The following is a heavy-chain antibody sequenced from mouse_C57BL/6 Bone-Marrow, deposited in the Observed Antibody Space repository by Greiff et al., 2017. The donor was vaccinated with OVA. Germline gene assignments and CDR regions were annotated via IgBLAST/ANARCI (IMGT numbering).Heavy chain of an antibody. CDR2: INPSNGGT. CDR1: GYTFTSYW. V-gene: IGHV1-53*01. CDR3: ARWLRRDYYAMDY. J-gene: IGHJ4*01. Sequence: VQLQQPGTELVKPGASVKLSCKASGYTFTSYWMHWVKQRPGQGLEWIGNINPSNGGTNYNEKFKSKATLTVGKSSSTAYMQLSSLTSEDAAVYYCARWLRRDYYAMDYWGQGTSVTVSS. D-gene: IGHD2-2*01.